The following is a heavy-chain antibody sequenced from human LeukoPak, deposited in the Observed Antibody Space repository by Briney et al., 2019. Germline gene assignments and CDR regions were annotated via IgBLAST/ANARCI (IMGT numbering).Heavy chain of an antibody. J-gene: IGHJ4*02. CDR2: IDGGGDST. D-gene: IGHD1-26*01. CDR1: GFTFGNYA. V-gene: IGHV3-23*01. CDR3: AKGFNSGVPSARKKYYFDY. Sequence: PAGGSLRLSCAASGFTFGNYAMSWVRQAPGKGLEWVASIDGGGDSTYYADSVKGRFTISRDNSENTLYLQMNSLRADDTATYYCAKGFNSGVPSARKKYYFDYWGQGTLVTVSP.